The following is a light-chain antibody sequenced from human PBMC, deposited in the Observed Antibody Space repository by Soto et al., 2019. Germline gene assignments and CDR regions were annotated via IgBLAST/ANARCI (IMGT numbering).Light chain of an antibody. Sequence: IQMTQSPSTLYASLGARVTSTCRASQTISTWLAWYQQKPGEAPELLIYDASTLESGVPSRFGGSGSGTEFSLTISSLQPDDFATFYCQQYSSFSRTFGQVT. CDR2: DAS. CDR3: QQYSSFSRT. V-gene: IGKV1-5*01. CDR1: QTISTW. J-gene: IGKJ1*01.